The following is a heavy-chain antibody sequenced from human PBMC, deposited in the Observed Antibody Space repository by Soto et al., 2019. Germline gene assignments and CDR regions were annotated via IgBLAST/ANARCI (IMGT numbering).Heavy chain of an antibody. CDR3: ARALFGVVITPDY. D-gene: IGHD3-3*01. Sequence: ASVKVSCKASGYTFTGYYMHWVRQAPGQGLEWMGWINPNSGGTNYAQKFQGRVTMTRDTSISTAYMELSRLRSDDTAVYYCARALFGVVITPDYWGQATLVTVSS. V-gene: IGHV1-2*02. J-gene: IGHJ4*02. CDR2: INPNSGGT. CDR1: GYTFTGYY.